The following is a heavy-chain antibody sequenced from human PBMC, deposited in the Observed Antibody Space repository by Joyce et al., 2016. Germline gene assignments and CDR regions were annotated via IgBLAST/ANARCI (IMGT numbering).Heavy chain of an antibody. J-gene: IGHJ4*02. Sequence: QLVESGGGLVQPWESLRLSCAASGFSFGSSWMDWVRQFPGKGLEWVTNINPDVSQKYSLDSVKGRFAISRDNAKNSLFLQMNNLRVEDSAIYFCSFTLDYWGQGVPVTVSS. CDR2: INPDVSQK. V-gene: IGHV3-7*03. CDR3: SFTLDY. CDR1: GFSFGSSW.